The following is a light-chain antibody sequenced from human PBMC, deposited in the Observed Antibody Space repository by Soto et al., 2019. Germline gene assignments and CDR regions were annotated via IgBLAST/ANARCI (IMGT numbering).Light chain of an antibody. V-gene: IGLV2-8*01. CDR3: SSYAGSNSYV. CDR1: SSDVGYYNY. J-gene: IGLJ1*01. Sequence: QSVLTQPPSASGSPGQSVTISCTGTSSDVGYYNYVSWYQQHPGKAPKVMIYDVTNRPSGVPDRFSGSKSGNTASLTVSGLQAEDEADYYCSSYAGSNSYVFGSGTKLTVL. CDR2: DVT.